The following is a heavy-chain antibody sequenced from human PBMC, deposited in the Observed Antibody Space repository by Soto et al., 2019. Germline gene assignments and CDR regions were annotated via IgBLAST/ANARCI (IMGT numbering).Heavy chain of an antibody. CDR3: ARLWGLRKGDY. Sequence: SETLSLTCTVSGGSISSYYWSWIRQPPGKGLERIGYIYYSGSTNYNPSLKSRVTISVDTSKNQFSLKLSSVTAADTAVYYCARLWGLRKGDYWGQGTLVTVSS. V-gene: IGHV4-59*08. CDR2: IYYSGST. CDR1: GGSISSYY. D-gene: IGHD3-10*01. J-gene: IGHJ4*02.